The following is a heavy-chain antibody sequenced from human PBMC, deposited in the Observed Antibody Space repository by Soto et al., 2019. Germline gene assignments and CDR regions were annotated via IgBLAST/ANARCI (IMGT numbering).Heavy chain of an antibody. J-gene: IGHJ5*02. D-gene: IGHD2-8*02. CDR2: IFHDGNT. V-gene: IGHV4-4*02. CDR1: GASIGSGGW. Sequence: SETLSLTCAVSGASIGSGGWWSWVRQPPGKGLEWIAEIFHDGNTNYSPSLKSRVTISVDKSQNQFSPNVYSVTAADTAVYYCARHEGWTGPDQWGQGTLVTVSS. CDR3: ARHEGWTGPDQ.